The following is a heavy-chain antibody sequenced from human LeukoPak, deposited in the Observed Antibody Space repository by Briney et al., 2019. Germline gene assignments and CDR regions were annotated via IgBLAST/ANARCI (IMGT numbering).Heavy chain of an antibody. Sequence: SETLSLTCAVSGGSISSGGYSWSWIRQPPGKGPEWIGYIYHSGSTYYNPSLKSRVTISVDRSKNQFSLKLSSVTAADTAVYYCARLNYYYDSSGYYSDAFDIWGQGTMVTVSS. CDR3: ARLNYYYDSSGYYSDAFDI. CDR2: IYHSGST. D-gene: IGHD3-22*01. CDR1: GGSISSGGYS. J-gene: IGHJ3*02. V-gene: IGHV4-30-2*01.